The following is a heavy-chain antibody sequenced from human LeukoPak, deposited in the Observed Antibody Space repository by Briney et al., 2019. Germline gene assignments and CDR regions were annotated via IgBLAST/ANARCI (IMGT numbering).Heavy chain of an antibody. CDR3: AREEAKRYYYDRSGYFDY. V-gene: IGHV3-30*04. D-gene: IGHD3-22*01. CDR2: ISYDGSYK. CDR1: GFIFSSYT. J-gene: IGHJ4*02. Sequence: GGSLRLSCAASGFIFSSYTMHWVRQAPGKGLEWVAVISYDGSYKYYIDSVKGRFTISRDNSKNTLYVQMNSLRVEDTAVYYCAREEAKRYYYDRSGYFDYWGQGTLVTVSS.